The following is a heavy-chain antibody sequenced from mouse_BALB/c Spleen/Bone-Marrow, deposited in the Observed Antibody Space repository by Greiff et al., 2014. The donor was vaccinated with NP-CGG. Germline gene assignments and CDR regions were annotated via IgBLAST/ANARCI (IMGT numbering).Heavy chain of an antibody. V-gene: IGHV5-4*02. CDR2: ISDGGSYT. Sequence: EVHLVESGGGLVKPGGSLKLSCAASGFTFSDYYMYWVRQTPEKRLEWVATISDGGSYTYYPDGVKGRFTISRDNAKNNLYLQMSSLKSEDTAMYYCARDRAAHYYGSSFYFDYWGQGTTLTVSS. CDR1: GFTFSDYY. J-gene: IGHJ2*01. D-gene: IGHD1-1*01. CDR3: ARDRAAHYYGSSFYFDY.